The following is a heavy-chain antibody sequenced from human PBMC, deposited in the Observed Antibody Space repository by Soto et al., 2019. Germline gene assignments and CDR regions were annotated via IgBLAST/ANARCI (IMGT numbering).Heavy chain of an antibody. CDR3: VRGGGYSYGYGGGVDY. CDR2: INAGNGNT. CDR1: GYTFTSYA. Sequence: QVQLVQSGAEVKKPGASVKVSCKASGYTFTSYAMHWVRQAPGQRLEWMGWINAGNGNTKYSQKFQGRVTITRDTSASTAYMELSSLRSEDTAVYYCVRGGGYSYGYGGGVDYWGQGTLVTVSS. V-gene: IGHV1-3*01. D-gene: IGHD5-18*01. J-gene: IGHJ4*02.